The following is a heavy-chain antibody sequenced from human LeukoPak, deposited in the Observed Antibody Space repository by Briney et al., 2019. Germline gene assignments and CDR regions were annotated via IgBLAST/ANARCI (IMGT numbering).Heavy chain of an antibody. D-gene: IGHD5-12*01. J-gene: IGHJ3*02. Sequence: GASVKVSCKTSGYTFTHYGISWVRQAPGQGLEWMGGIIPIFGTANYAQKFQGRVTITTDESTSTAYMELSSLRSEDTAVYYCATRPRGYSGYDLSAFDIWGQGTMVTVSS. CDR3: ATRPRGYSGYDLSAFDI. CDR1: GYTFTHYG. CDR2: IIPIFGTA. V-gene: IGHV1-69*05.